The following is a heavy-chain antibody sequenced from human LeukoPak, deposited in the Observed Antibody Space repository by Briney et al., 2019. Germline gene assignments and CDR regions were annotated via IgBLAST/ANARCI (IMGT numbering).Heavy chain of an antibody. J-gene: IGHJ3*02. CDR1: GFTFSDYN. Sequence: TGGSLRLSCAASGFTFSDYNINWVRQAPGKGLEWVSYISSSSSTIYYADFVKGRFTISRDNAKNSLNLQMNSLRVEDTAMYYCAKVFSYRGDDAFGIWGQGTMVTVSS. V-gene: IGHV3-48*04. CDR2: ISSSSSTI. D-gene: IGHD5-12*01. CDR3: AKVFSYRGDDAFGI.